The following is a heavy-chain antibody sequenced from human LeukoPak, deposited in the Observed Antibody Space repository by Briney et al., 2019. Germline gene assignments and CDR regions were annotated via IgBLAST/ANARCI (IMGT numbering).Heavy chain of an antibody. D-gene: IGHD6-19*01. CDR3: AREDSGWYDY. CDR2: IYYSGGT. V-gene: IGHV4-31*03. Sequence: PSETLSLTCTVSGGSISSGGYYWRWIRQHPGKGLEWIGYIYYSGGTYYNPSLKSRVTISVDTSKNQFSLKLSSVTAADTAVYYCAREDSGWYDYWGQGTLVTVSS. J-gene: IGHJ4*02. CDR1: GGSISSGGYY.